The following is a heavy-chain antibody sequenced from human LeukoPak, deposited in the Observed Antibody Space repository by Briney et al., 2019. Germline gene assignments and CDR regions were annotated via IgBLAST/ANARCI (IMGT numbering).Heavy chain of an antibody. V-gene: IGHV3-23*01. J-gene: IGHJ4*02. CDR1: GLTFSDYS. CDR3: AKDAAGPEY. CDR2: ISAGGGST. Sequence: PGGSLRLSCAASGLTFSDYSMTWVRQAPRKGLFWVSGISAGGGSTYYADSVKGRFTISRDNSRNTLHLQMNSLRAEDTAVYYCAKDAAGPEYWGQGTLVTVSS. D-gene: IGHD6-13*01.